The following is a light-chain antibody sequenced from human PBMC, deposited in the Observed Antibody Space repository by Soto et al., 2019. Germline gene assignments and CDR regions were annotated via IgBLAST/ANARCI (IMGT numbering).Light chain of an antibody. CDR2: GAS. J-gene: IGKJ1*01. CDR1: QSVRSNY. V-gene: IGKV3-20*01. Sequence: EIVLTQSPGTLSLSPGERATLSCGASQSVRSNYLAWYQQKPGQAPRLLFYGASNRATGIPDRFSGSGSGTDFTLTITRLEPEDFAVYYCQQLGTFGQGTKVEVK. CDR3: QQLGT.